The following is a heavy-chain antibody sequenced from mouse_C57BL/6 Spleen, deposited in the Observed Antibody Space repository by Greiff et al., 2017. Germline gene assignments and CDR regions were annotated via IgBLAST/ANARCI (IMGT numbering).Heavy chain of an antibody. CDR2: IYPRDGST. Sequence: QVQLQQSDAELVKPGASVKISCKVSGYTFTDHTIHWMKQRPEQGLEWIGYIYPRDGSTKYNEKFKGKATLTADKSSSTAYMQLNSLTSEDSAVYFCARGDYYGTSQHYFDDWGKGTTLTVSS. CDR1: GYTFTDHT. CDR3: ARGDYYGTSQHYFDD. D-gene: IGHD1-1*01. J-gene: IGHJ2*01. V-gene: IGHV1-78*01.